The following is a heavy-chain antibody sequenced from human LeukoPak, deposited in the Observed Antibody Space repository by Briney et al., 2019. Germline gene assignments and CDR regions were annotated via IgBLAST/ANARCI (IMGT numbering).Heavy chain of an antibody. Sequence: PGGSLRLSCAASGFTFTTYWMSWVRQAPGKGLEWVANIKRDGSEQFYVDSVKGRFTIPRDNAKNSLYLQLNSLRAEDTAVYYCGRLTASGSTASGLNYFDSWGQGTLVTVSS. V-gene: IGHV3-7*01. D-gene: IGHD1-7*01. CDR2: IKRDGSEQ. CDR3: GRLTASGSTASGLNYFDS. J-gene: IGHJ4*02. CDR1: GFTFTTYW.